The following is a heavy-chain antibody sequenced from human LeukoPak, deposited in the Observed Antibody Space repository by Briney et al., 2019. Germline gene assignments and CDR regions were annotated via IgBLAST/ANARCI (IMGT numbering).Heavy chain of an antibody. CDR2: INPNSGGT. CDR1: GYTFTGYY. J-gene: IGHJ4*02. V-gene: IGHV1-2*02. D-gene: IGHD2-21*02. Sequence: GASVKVSCKASGYTFTGYYMHWVRQAPGQGLEWMGWINPNSGGTNYAQKFQGRVTMTRDTSISTAYMELSRLRSDDTAVYYCAREGEAYCGGDCRTEFDYWGQGTLVTVSS. CDR3: AREGEAYCGGDCRTEFDY.